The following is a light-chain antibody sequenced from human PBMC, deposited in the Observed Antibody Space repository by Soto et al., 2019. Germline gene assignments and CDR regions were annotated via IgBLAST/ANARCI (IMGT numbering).Light chain of an antibody. J-gene: IGLJ2*01. V-gene: IGLV3-21*04. CDR2: YDS. CDR3: QVWDSSSDHVV. CDR1: NIGSTS. Sequence: SYELTQAPSVSVAPGKTARITCGENNIGSTSVHWYQQKPGQAPVLVIYYDSDRPSGIPERFSGSNSGNTATLTISRVQAGDEADYYCQVWDSSSDHVVFGGGTKLTVL.